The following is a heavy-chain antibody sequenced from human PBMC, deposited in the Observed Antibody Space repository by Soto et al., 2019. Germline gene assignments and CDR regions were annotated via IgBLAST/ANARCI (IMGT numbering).Heavy chain of an antibody. D-gene: IGHD5-12*01. Sequence: QVQLVQSGAEVKKPGSSVKVSCKASGGTFNNYAISWVRRAPGQGLEWMGGIIPIIGTADYAHKFQGRLAISADESTGTTFMELSSLRSEDTALYYCARGGVDVVATSAFDYWGQGTLVTVSS. CDR1: GGTFNNYA. CDR3: ARGGVDVVATSAFDY. J-gene: IGHJ4*02. CDR2: IIPIIGTA. V-gene: IGHV1-69*01.